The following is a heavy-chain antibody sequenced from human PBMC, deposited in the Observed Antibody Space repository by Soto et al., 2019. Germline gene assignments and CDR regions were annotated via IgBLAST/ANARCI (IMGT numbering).Heavy chain of an antibody. CDR2: ISYDGSNK. CDR1: GFTFSSYG. Sequence: PGGSLRLSCAASGFTFSSYGMHWVRQAPGKGLEWVAVISYDGSNKYYADSVKGRFTISRDNSKNTLYLQMNSLRAEDTAVYYCAKEPGGYILDGRIDYWGQGTLVTVSS. J-gene: IGHJ4*02. CDR3: AKEPGGYILDGRIDY. D-gene: IGHD5-12*01. V-gene: IGHV3-30*18.